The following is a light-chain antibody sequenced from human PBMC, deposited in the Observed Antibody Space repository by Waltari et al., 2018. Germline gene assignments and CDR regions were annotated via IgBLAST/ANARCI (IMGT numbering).Light chain of an antibody. Sequence: QSVPTQPPSASGTPGQRVSISCSGSGSNIGSNTVNWYQQLPGTAPKLLIYTNDQRPSGVPDRFSGSKSGTSASLAISGLQSEDEAEYHCAVWDDSLNGPLFAGGTKLTVL. J-gene: IGLJ2*01. CDR1: GSNIGSNT. CDR3: AVWDDSLNGPL. V-gene: IGLV1-44*01. CDR2: TND.